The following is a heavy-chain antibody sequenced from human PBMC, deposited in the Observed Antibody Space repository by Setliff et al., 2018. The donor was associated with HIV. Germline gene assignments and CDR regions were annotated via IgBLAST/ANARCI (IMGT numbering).Heavy chain of an antibody. CDR2: IYPGESPP. D-gene: IGHD3-22*01. J-gene: IGHJ5*02. V-gene: IGHV5-51*01. CDR3: ARDMMYHYDRSGSFGYFGP. Sequence: LGESLKISCKAVGSTFSNYWITWVRQMPGKGLEWMGVIYPGESPPRYSQSFQGHVTISADKSISTAYLQWSSLKASDTAMYYCARDMMYHYDRSGSFGYFGPWGQGTQVTVSS. CDR1: GSTFSNYW.